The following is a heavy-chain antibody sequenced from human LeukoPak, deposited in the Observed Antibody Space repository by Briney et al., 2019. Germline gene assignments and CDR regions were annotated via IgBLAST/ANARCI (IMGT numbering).Heavy chain of an antibody. Sequence: GRSLRLSCAASGFTFSSYGMHWVRQAPGKGLEWVAVIWYDGSNKYYADSVKGRSTISRDNSKNTLYLQMNSLRAEDTAVYYCARDLDDEGDYYYGMDVWGKGTTVTVSS. J-gene: IGHJ6*04. CDR3: ARDLDDEGDYYYGMDV. CDR1: GFTFSSYG. D-gene: IGHD3/OR15-3a*01. CDR2: IWYDGSNK. V-gene: IGHV3-33*01.